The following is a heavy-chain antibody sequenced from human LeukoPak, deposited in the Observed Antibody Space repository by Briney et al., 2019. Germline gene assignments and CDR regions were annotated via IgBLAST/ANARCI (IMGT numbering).Heavy chain of an antibody. CDR3: AREASGYDPQRGYYYGMDV. D-gene: IGHD5-12*01. CDR1: GGSISSYY. Sequence: PSETLSLTCTVSGGSISSYYWSWIRQPPGKGLEWIGYIYYSGSTNYNPSLKSRVTISVDTSKNQFSLKLSSVTAADTAVYYCAREASGYDPQRGYYYGMDVWGQGTTVTVSS. V-gene: IGHV4-59*01. CDR2: IYYSGST. J-gene: IGHJ6*02.